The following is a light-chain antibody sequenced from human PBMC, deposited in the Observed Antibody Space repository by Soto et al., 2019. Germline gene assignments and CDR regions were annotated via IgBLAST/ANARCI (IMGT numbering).Light chain of an antibody. V-gene: IGKV3-15*01. Sequence: EIVMTQSPATLSVSPGEGATLSCRASQSVSSNLAWYQLKPGQAPRLLIYDASTRATGIRARFSGSGSGTEFTLTISSLQSEDFAVYYCQQYNNWPRTFGQGTKVEIK. J-gene: IGKJ1*01. CDR1: QSVSSN. CDR3: QQYNNWPRT. CDR2: DAS.